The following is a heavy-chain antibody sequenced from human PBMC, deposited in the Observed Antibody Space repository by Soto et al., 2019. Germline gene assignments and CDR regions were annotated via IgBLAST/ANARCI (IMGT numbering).Heavy chain of an antibody. Sequence: PSETLSLTCTVSGGPISSSSYYWGWIRQPPGKGLEWIGSIYYSGSTYYNPSLKSRVTISVDTSKNQFSLKLSSVTAADTAVYYCARLRYSSGWYGGDYFDYWGQGTLVTVSS. V-gene: IGHV4-39*01. CDR2: IYYSGST. CDR3: ARLRYSSGWYGGDYFDY. CDR1: GGPISSSSYY. D-gene: IGHD6-19*01. J-gene: IGHJ4*02.